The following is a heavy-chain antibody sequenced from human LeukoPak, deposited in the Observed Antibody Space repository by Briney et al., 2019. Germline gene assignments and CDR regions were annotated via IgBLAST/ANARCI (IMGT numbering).Heavy chain of an antibody. D-gene: IGHD5-18*01. Sequence: SETLSLTCAVYGGPFSGYYGIWIRQPPGKGLEWIGEINPYATPTYYPSHTSRVTTSVDTSKNQYSLKLSSVTAADTAVYYCAVGDSYALPYFAYWGQGTLVTVSS. CDR1: GGPFSGYY. J-gene: IGHJ4*02. CDR2: INPYATP. CDR3: AVGDSYALPYFAY. V-gene: IGHV4-34*01.